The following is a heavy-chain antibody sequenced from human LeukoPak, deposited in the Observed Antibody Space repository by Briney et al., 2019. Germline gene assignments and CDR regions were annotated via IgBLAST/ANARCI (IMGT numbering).Heavy chain of an antibody. CDR1: GFTFSSYW. CDR3: AGDHYYDSSGYYYDY. J-gene: IGHJ4*02. V-gene: IGHV3-30*02. D-gene: IGHD3-22*01. CDR2: IRYDGSNK. Sequence: GGSLRLSCAASGFTFSSYWMHWVRQAPGKGLEWVAFIRYDGSNKYYADSVKGRFTISRDNSKNTLYLQMNSLRAEDTAVYYCAGDHYYDSSGYYYDYWGQGTLVTVSS.